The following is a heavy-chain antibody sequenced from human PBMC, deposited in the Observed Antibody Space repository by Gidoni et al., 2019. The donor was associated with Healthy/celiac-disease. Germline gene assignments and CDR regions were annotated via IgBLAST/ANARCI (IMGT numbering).Heavy chain of an antibody. J-gene: IGHJ4*02. V-gene: IGHV3-7*01. D-gene: IGHD4-17*01. CDR3: ARDGVLYFDYGDYGGFDY. CDR1: GFTFSRYW. CDR2: IKQDGSEK. Sequence: EVQLVESGGGLVQTGGSLRLSCAAFGFTFSRYWWSWVRQAPGKGLEWVANIKQDGSEKYYVHSVKSRFTISRDNAKNSLYLQMNSLRAEDTAVYYCARDGVLYFDYGDYGGFDYWGQGTLVTVSS.